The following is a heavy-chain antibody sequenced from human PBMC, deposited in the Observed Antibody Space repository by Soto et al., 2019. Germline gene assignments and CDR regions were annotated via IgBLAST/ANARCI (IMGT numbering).Heavy chain of an antibody. CDR1: GGSVSSGSYY. J-gene: IGHJ4*02. CDR3: ARDAPGTAVNY. Sequence: QVQLQESGPGLVKPSETLSLTCTASGGSVSSGSYYWSWIRQPPGKGLEWIGYIYYSGSTNYNPSLKSRVTLSGDTSKNQFSLKLSSVTAADTAVYYCARDAPGTAVNYWGQGTLVIVSS. V-gene: IGHV4-61*01. CDR2: IYYSGST. D-gene: IGHD3-10*01.